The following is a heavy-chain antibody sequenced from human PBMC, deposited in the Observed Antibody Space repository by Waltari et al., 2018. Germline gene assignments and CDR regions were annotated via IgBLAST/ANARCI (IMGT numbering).Heavy chain of an antibody. CDR2: IYYDDTT. D-gene: IGHD3-3*01. Sequence: QVQLQESGPGLVKPSETLSLSCSVSGYSISSNYYWGWIRQPPGKGLEWIGSIYYDDTTYYNPSLNGRVTISVDTSKNDFSLRLTSVTAADTAVYYCARGPYKGFWSGNSPGEYFYLGVWGKGTTVTISS. V-gene: IGHV4-38-2*02. CDR1: GYSISSNYY. J-gene: IGHJ6*03. CDR3: ARGPYKGFWSGNSPGEYFYLGV.